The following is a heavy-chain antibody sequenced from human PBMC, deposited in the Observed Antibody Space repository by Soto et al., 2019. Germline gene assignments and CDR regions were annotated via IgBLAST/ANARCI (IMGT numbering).Heavy chain of an antibody. Sequence: PGGSLRLSCAASGFTFSSYAMSWVRQAPGKGLEWVSAISGSGGSTYYADSVKGRFTISRDNSKNTLYLQMNSLRAEDTAVYYCARPYGYHDSSGYSSLDAFDIWGQGTMVTVSS. D-gene: IGHD3-22*01. CDR2: ISGSGGST. J-gene: IGHJ3*02. CDR3: ARPYGYHDSSGYSSLDAFDI. CDR1: GFTFSSYA. V-gene: IGHV3-23*01.